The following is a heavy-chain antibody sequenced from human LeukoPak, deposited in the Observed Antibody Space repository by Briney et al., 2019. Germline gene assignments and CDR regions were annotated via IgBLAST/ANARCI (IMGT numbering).Heavy chain of an antibody. J-gene: IGHJ4*02. CDR1: GYTFTGYY. V-gene: IGHV1-18*04. D-gene: IGHD1-26*01. Sequence: EASVKVSCKASGYTFTGYYMHWVRQAPGQGLEWMGWISAYNGNTNYAQKLQGRVTMTTDTSTSTAYMELRSLRSDDTAVYYCARVSGSYSFDFDYWGQGTLVTVSS. CDR2: ISAYNGNT. CDR3: ARVSGSYSFDFDY.